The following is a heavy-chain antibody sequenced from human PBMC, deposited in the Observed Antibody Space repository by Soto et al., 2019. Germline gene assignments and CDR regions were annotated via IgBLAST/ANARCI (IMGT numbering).Heavy chain of an antibody. CDR2: IDPSDSYT. D-gene: IGHD6-6*01. CDR3: ARHTTPYSSSSKVWFDP. V-gene: IGHV5-10-1*03. Sequence: EVQLVQSGAEVKKPGESLRISCKGSGYSFTSYWISWVRQMPGKGLEWMGRIDPSDSYTNYSPSFQGHVTISADKSISTAYLQWSSLKASDTAMYYCARHTTPYSSSSKVWFDPWGQGTLVTVSS. CDR1: GYSFTSYW. J-gene: IGHJ5*02.